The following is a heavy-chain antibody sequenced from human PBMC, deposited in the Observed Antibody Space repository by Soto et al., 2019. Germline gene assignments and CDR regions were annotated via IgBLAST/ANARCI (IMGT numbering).Heavy chain of an antibody. J-gene: IGHJ6*03. CDR3: AKDLRGWHDRYSYYMDV. CDR2: ISDSGINT. D-gene: IGHD6-19*01. CDR1: GFTFSNYA. Sequence: GGSLRLSGAASGFTFSNYAMSWVRQAPGKGLEWVSAISDSGINTYYADSVKGRFTISRDKSKNTLYLLMNSLRAEDTALYYCAKDLRGWHDRYSYYMDVWGKGTPVTVSS. V-gene: IGHV3-23*01.